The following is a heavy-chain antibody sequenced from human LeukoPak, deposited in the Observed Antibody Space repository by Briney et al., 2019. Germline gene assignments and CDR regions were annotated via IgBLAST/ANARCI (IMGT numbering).Heavy chain of an antibody. CDR3: ARDDCSSISCYHNWFDP. V-gene: IGHV3-7*01. CDR1: GFTFSSYW. Sequence: GGTLCLTCAASGFTFSSYWMSWVCQAPATGLEWVGNVNQDQSEKDYVKSVKGPLTIARHNAKNSLYLQMNRMRTEDTAVYYCARDDCSSISCYHNWFDPWGQGTLVTVSS. J-gene: IGHJ5*02. CDR2: VNQDQSEK. D-gene: IGHD2-2*01.